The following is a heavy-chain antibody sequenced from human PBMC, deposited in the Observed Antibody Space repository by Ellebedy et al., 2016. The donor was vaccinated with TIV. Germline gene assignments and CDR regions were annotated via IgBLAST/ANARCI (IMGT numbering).Heavy chain of an antibody. CDR1: GFSFTSHW. CDR2: INHDGSEK. J-gene: IGHJ4*02. D-gene: IGHD3-16*01. V-gene: IGHV3-7*03. CDR3: VTWGQSYGR. Sequence: ESLKISCEASGFSFTSHWMSWARPAPGKGLEWVTSINHDGSEKNYVDSVKGRFTFSRDNAKRSLFLQMNSLRVDDTAVDYCVTWGQSYGRWGQGSLVTISS.